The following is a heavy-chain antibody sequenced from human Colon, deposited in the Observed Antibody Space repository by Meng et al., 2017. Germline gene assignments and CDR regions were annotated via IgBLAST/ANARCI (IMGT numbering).Heavy chain of an antibody. V-gene: IGHV3-23*01. CDR2: ISGGGGST. CDR1: GFTVRSDA. CDR3: ALAFHYTKDGMDV. D-gene: IGHD4-11*01. Sequence: GESLKTSCAAPGFTVRSDAMSWARRAPGKGLEWVSGISGGGGSTYYADSVKGRFTISGDNSKSTLFLQMNSLRAGGTAVYSCALAFHYTKDGMDVWGQGTTVTVSS. J-gene: IGHJ6*02.